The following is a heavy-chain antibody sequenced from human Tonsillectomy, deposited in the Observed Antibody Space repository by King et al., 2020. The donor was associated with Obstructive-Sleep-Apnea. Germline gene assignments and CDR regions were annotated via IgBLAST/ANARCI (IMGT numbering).Heavy chain of an antibody. CDR2: ISGSGGNI. CDR3: ARDREVIVVVDSFYYYGMDV. Sequence: VQLVESGGGLVQQGGSLRLSCACSEFTFTRHAMSWVRQAPGKGLEWVSSISGSGGNIYYADSVKGRFTISRDNSKNTLYLQMNSLRAEDTARYYCARDREVIVVVDSFYYYGMDVWGQGTTVTVSS. J-gene: IGHJ6*02. D-gene: IGHD2-15*01. CDR1: EFTFTRHA. V-gene: IGHV3-23*04.